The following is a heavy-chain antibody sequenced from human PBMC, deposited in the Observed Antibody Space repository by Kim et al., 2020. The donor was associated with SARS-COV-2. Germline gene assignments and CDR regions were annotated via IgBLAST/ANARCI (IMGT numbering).Heavy chain of an antibody. J-gene: IGHJ4*02. CDR1: GGSISSSSYY. CDR3: ARHEGTIPTPYYFDY. CDR2: IYYSGST. Sequence: SETLSLTCTVSGGSISSSSYYWGWIRQPPGKGLEWIGSIYYSGSTYYNPSLKSRVTISVDTSKNQFSLKLSSVTAADTAVYYCARHEGTIPTPYYFDYWGQGTLVTVSS. V-gene: IGHV4-39*01. D-gene: IGHD1-1*01.